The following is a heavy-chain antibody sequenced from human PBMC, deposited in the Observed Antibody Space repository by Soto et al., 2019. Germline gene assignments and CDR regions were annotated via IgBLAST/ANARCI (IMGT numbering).Heavy chain of an antibody. CDR1: GFTFDDYA. CDR2: ISWNSGSI. Sequence: GGSLRLSCAASGFTFDDYAMHWVRQAPGKGLEWVSGISWNSGSIGYADSVKGRFTISRDNAKNSLYLQMNSLRAEDTALYYCAKDIGGSYFNYYYYYGMDVWGQGTTVTVSS. CDR3: AKDIGGSYFNYYYYYGMDV. J-gene: IGHJ6*02. V-gene: IGHV3-9*01. D-gene: IGHD1-26*01.